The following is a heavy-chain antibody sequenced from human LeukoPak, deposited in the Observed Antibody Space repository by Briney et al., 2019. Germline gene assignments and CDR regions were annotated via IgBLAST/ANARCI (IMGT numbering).Heavy chain of an antibody. CDR2: IDWDDDK. D-gene: IGHD2-15*01. CDR1: GFSLSTSGMC. Sequence: ESGPTLVNPTQTLTLTCTFSGFSLSTSGMCVSWIRQPPGKALEWLARIDWDDDKNYSTSLKTRLTISKDTSKNQVVLTMTNMDPVDTATYYCARMHLGYCSGGSCLEAAADGMDVWGQGTTVTVSS. V-gene: IGHV2-70*11. J-gene: IGHJ6*02. CDR3: ARMHLGYCSGGSCLEAAADGMDV.